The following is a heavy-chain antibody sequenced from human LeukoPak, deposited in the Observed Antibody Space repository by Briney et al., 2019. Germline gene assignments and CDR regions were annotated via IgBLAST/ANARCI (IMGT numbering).Heavy chain of an antibody. CDR3: AKTPILGVVATSYDY. CDR1: GFTFSSYG. J-gene: IGHJ4*02. Sequence: GGSLRLSCAASGFTFSSYGMHWVRQAPGKGLEWVAVISYDGSNKHYADSVKGRFTISRDNSKNTLYLQMNSLRAEDTAVYYCAKTPILGVVATSYDYWGQGTLVTVSS. V-gene: IGHV3-30*18. CDR2: ISYDGSNK. D-gene: IGHD3-3*01.